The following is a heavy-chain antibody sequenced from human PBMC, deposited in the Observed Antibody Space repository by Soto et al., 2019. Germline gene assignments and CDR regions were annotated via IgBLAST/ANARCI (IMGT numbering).Heavy chain of an antibody. D-gene: IGHD3-16*01. Sequence: QVQLVQSGAEVKKPGSSVKVSCKASGGTFSSYTISWVRQAPGQGLEWMGRIIPILRIANYAQKFQGRVTITADKSTSTAYMELSSLRSEDTAVYYCARLSPGSGGDFDYWGQGTLVTVSS. CDR3: ARLSPGSGGDFDY. CDR2: IIPILRIA. V-gene: IGHV1-69*02. CDR1: GGTFSSYT. J-gene: IGHJ4*02.